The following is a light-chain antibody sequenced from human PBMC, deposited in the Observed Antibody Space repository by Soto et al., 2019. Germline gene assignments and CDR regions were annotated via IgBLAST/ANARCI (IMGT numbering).Light chain of an antibody. J-gene: IGKJ1*01. V-gene: IGKV3-15*01. CDR2: HVS. Sequence: IPMTQSPATLSVSPGESATLSCWASQNIGTDLAWYQQRPGQTPRLLIYHVSTRATGVAARFSGSGSGSEFTLTISSLQPEDFAVYYCLQYRRWRTFGQGTKVE. CDR1: QNIGTD. CDR3: LQYRRWRT.